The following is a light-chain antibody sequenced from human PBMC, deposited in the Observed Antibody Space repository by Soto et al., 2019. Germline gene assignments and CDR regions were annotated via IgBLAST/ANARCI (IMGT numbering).Light chain of an antibody. CDR3: QQYNKWPRT. V-gene: IGKV3-15*01. Sequence: EIVMTQYPATLSVSPGERATLSCRASQSVSSNLAWYQQKPGQAPRLLIYGASTKATGIPARFSGSGSGTEFTLTISSLQSEDFAAYYCQQYNKWPRTFGQGTKVDIK. J-gene: IGKJ1*01. CDR2: GAS. CDR1: QSVSSN.